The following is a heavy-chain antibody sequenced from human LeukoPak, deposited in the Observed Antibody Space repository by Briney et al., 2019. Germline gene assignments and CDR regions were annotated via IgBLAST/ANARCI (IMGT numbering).Heavy chain of an antibody. J-gene: IGHJ4*02. D-gene: IGHD3-22*01. V-gene: IGHV4-59*08. Sequence: SETLSLTCTVSGGSISSYYWSWIRQPPGKGLEWIGYFYYSGSTNYNPSLKSRVTISGDTSKNQFSLKLSSVTAADTAVYYCARASYDYDSSGWVPFDYWGQGTLVTVSS. CDR3: ARASYDYDSSGWVPFDY. CDR1: GGSISSYY. CDR2: FYYSGST.